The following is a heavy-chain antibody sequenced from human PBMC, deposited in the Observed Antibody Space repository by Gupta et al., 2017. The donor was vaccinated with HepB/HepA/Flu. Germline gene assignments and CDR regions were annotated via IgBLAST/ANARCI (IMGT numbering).Heavy chain of an antibody. V-gene: IGHV3-23*01. CDR2: ISGSGDSS. D-gene: IGHD2-8*01. CDR1: GFTFNTYV. J-gene: IGHJ4*02. Sequence: DVQLLESGGGLVQPGGSLRLSCAGSGFTFNTYVMSWVRQAPGKGLEWVSIISGSGDSSIYADSVKGRFTISRDNSKNILYLQMNSLRAEDTARYYCTKERYCTTSTCPFDYWGQGTLVTVSS. CDR3: TKERYCTTSTCPFDY.